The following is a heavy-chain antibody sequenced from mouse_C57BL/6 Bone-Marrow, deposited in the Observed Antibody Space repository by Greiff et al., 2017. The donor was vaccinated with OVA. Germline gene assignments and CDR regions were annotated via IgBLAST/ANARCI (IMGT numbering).Heavy chain of an antibody. J-gene: IGHJ2*01. D-gene: IGHD4-1*01. CDR1: GYTFTDYY. CDR2: IYPGSGNT. CDR3: ATGTPGFDY. V-gene: IGHV1-76*01. Sequence: VQLQQSGAELVRPGASVKLSCKASGYTFTDYYINWVKQRPGPGLEWIARIYPGSGNTYYNEKFKGKATLTAEKSSSTAYMQLSSLTSEDSAVYFCATGTPGFDYWGQGTTLTVSS.